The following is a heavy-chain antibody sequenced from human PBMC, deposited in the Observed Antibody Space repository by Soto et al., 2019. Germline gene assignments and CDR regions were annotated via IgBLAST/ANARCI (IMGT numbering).Heavy chain of an antibody. CDR2: IIPIFGTA. D-gene: IGHD3-22*01. Sequence: GASVKVSCKASGGTFSSYAISWVRQAPGQRLKWMGGIIPIFGTANYAQKFQGRVTITADESTSTAYMELSSLRSEDTAVYYCARGAAPPYYYDSSGYYNSFDYWGQGTLVTVSS. CDR1: GGTFSSYA. J-gene: IGHJ4*02. CDR3: ARGAAPPYYYDSSGYYNSFDY. V-gene: IGHV1-69*13.